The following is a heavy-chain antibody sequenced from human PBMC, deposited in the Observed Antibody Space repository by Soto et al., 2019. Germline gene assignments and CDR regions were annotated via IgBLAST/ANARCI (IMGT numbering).Heavy chain of an antibody. CDR1: GGCFSGYY. J-gene: IGHJ4*02. CDR2: INHSGST. D-gene: IGHD2-2*01. CDR3: ARTSSYAKLFDS. Sequence: QVQLQQWGAGLLKPSETLSLTCAVDGGCFSGYYWSWIRQPPGKGLECIGEINHSGSTNYNTSLKSRVTITVDTSMILISLNMSSVNAAATDVYYCARTSSYAKLFDSWGQGTLVTVSS. V-gene: IGHV4-34*01.